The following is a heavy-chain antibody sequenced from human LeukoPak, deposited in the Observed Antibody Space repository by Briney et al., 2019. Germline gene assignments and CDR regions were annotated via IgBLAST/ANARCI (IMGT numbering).Heavy chain of an antibody. CDR1: GFTFSRYG. Sequence: PGGSLRLSCAASGFTFSRYGMHWVRQAPGKGLEWVAVISYDGRNKYYADSVKGRLTISRDNSKNTLYLQMNSLRVEDTAVYYCAKSAGYSSGFDYWGQGTLVTVSS. CDR3: AKSAGYSSGFDY. V-gene: IGHV3-30*18. J-gene: IGHJ4*02. D-gene: IGHD6-19*01. CDR2: ISYDGRNK.